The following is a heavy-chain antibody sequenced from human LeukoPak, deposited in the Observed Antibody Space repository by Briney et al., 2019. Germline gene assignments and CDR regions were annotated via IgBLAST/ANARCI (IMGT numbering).Heavy chain of an antibody. J-gene: IGHJ4*02. V-gene: IGHV3-20*01. D-gene: IGHD3-16*01. CDR2: LNRNGDIT. Sequence: GGSLRLSCAASGFTFDDYGMSWVRQAPGKGLEWVSGLNRNGDITGYADSVKGRFIISRDNAKNSPYLQMNSLRAEDTALYHCARKGVGGELGGFDYWGQGTLVSVSS. CDR3: ARKGVGGELGGFDY. CDR1: GFTFDDYG.